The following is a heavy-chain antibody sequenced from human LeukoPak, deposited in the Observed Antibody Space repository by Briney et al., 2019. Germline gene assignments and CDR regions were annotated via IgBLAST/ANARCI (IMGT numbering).Heavy chain of an antibody. CDR1: GFTFSSYG. J-gene: IGHJ6*02. CDR2: ISYDGSNK. CDR3: AKDRASGRSPYYYYGMDV. Sequence: GGSLRLSCAASGFTFSSYGMHWVRQAPGKGLEWVAVISYDGSNKYYADSVKGRFTISRDNSKNTLYLQMNSLRAEDTAVYYCAKDRASGRSPYYYYGMDVWGQGTTVTVSS. V-gene: IGHV3-30*18. D-gene: IGHD6-19*01.